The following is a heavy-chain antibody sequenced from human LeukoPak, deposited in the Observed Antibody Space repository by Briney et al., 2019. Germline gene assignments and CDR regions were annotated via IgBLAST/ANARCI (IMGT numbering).Heavy chain of an antibody. Sequence: GGSLRLSCAASGFTFDAYAMHWVRQAPGKGLEWDSCITWNSDSIDYADSMKGRFTIARDNAKNALYLQMNSLRAEDTALYYCAKDIGYGDYILYYFDYWGQGTLVTVSS. D-gene: IGHD4-17*01. V-gene: IGHV3-9*01. CDR2: ITWNSDSI. CDR3: AKDIGYGDYILYYFDY. CDR1: GFTFDAYA. J-gene: IGHJ4*02.